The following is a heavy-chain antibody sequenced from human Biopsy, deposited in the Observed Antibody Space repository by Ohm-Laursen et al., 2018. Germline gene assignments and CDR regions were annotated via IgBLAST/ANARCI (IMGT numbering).Heavy chain of an antibody. J-gene: IGHJ4*02. D-gene: IGHD1-26*01. Sequence: SETLSLTCTVSGGSVNSYSWSWIRQPPGKGLEWIGYIYYSGSINYNPSLKSRVTISLDTSKNHFSLELSSVTAADTAVYYCARVGVGAPSIDYFDSWGQGALVTVSS. V-gene: IGHV4-59*02. CDR1: GGSVNSYS. CDR2: IYYSGSI. CDR3: ARVGVGAPSIDYFDS.